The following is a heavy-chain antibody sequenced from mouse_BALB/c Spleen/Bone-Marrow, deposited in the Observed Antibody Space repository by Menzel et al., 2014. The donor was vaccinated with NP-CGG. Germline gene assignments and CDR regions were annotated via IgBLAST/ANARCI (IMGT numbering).Heavy chain of an antibody. J-gene: IGHJ4*01. Sequence: QVQLQQSGAELVRPGASVKLSCKASGYTFTSNWINWVKQRPGQGLEWIGNIYPSDSYTNYNQKFKDKATLTVDKSSCTAYMQLSSPTSEDSAVYYCTRGSSYVGYAMDYWGQGTSVTVSS. CDR2: IYPSDSYT. D-gene: IGHD1-1*01. V-gene: IGHV1-69*02. CDR3: TRGSSYVGYAMDY. CDR1: GYTFTSNW.